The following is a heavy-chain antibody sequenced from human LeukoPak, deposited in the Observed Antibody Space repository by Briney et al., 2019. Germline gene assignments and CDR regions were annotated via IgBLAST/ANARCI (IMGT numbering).Heavy chain of an antibody. D-gene: IGHD4-23*01. V-gene: IGHV3-9*03. CDR2: ISWNSGSI. Sequence: GGSLRLSCAASGFTFDDYAMHWVRQAPGKGLEWVSGISWNSGSIGYADSVKGRFTISRDNAKNSLYLQMNSLRAEDMALYYCAKDSGDYGGNGFDYWGQGTLVTVSS. J-gene: IGHJ4*02. CDR3: AKDSGDYGGNGFDY. CDR1: GFTFDDYA.